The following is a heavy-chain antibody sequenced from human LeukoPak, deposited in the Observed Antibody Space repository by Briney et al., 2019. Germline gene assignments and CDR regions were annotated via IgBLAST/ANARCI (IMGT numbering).Heavy chain of an antibody. D-gene: IGHD6-19*01. V-gene: IGHV4-39*06. CDR2: IYYSGST. CDR3: APLRSGWYYFDY. Sequence: SETLSLTCTVSGGSISSGSYYWGWIRQPPGKGLEWIGSIYYSGSTYYNPSLKSRVTISVDTSKNQFTLKLSSVTAADTAVYYCAPLRSGWYYFDYWGQGTLVTVSS. J-gene: IGHJ4*02. CDR1: GGSISSGSYY.